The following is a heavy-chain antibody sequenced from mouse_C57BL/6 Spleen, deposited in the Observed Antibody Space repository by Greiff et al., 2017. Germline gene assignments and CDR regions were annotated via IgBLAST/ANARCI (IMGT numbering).Heavy chain of an antibody. CDR2: IDPSDSYT. V-gene: IGHV1-59*01. D-gene: IGHD1-1*01. CDR3: ARCTTVVFDY. J-gene: IGHJ2*01. CDR1: GYTFTSYW. Sequence: QVQLKQPGAELVRPGTSVKLSCKASGYTFTSYWMHWVKQRPGQGLEWIGVIDPSDSYTNYNQKFKGKATLTVDTSSSTAYMQLSSLTSEDSAVYYCARCTTVVFDYWGKGTTLTVSS.